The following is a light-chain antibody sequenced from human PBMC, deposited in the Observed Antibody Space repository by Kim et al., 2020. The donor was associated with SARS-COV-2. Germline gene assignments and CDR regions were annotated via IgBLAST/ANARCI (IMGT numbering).Light chain of an antibody. V-gene: IGKV1-8*01. CDR2: SAS. CDR3: QQYYSFPLT. J-gene: IGKJ4*01. CDR1: QGINNY. Sequence: IRMTQSPSSFSASTGDRVTITCRASQGINNYLAWYQQKPGKAPNLLIYSASTLQSGVPSRFSGSGSGTDFTLTISCLQSEDFATYYCQQYYSFPLTFGGGTKVDIK.